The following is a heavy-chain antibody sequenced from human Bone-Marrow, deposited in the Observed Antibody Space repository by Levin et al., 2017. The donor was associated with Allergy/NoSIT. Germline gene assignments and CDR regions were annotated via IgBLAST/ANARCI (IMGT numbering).Heavy chain of an antibody. CDR1: GYTFTGYY. D-gene: IGHD6-6*01. J-gene: IGHJ4*02. CDR2: INPNSGGT. Sequence: PGESLKISCKASGYTFTGYYMHWVRQAPGQGLEWMGWINPNSGGTNYAQKFQGRVTMTRDTSISTAYMELSRLRSDDTAVYYCARVWSGSRWGSSSWWGQGTLVTVSS. CDR3: ARVWSGSRWGSSSW. V-gene: IGHV1-2*02.